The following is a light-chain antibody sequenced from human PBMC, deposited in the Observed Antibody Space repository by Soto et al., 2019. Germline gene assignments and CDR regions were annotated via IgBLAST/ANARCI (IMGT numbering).Light chain of an antibody. CDR3: QQFHNFPFT. J-gene: IGKJ4*01. Sequence: DIQMTQSPSSLSASVGDRVIITCQASQDISNYLNWYQQKPGKAPKLLIYDASNLETGVPPRFSVSGSGTDXTFXXSXLQPEDIAXXXXQQFHNFPFTFGGGTKVEIK. V-gene: IGKV1-33*01. CDR1: QDISNY. CDR2: DAS.